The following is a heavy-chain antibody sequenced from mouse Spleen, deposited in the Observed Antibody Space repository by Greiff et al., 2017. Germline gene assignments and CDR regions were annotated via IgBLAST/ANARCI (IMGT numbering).Heavy chain of an antibody. V-gene: IGHV1-15*01. J-gene: IGHJ4*01. CDR3: TRSGGYAMDY. Sequence: QVQLKESGAELVRPGASVTLSCKASGYTFTDYEMHWVKQTPVHGLEWIGAIDPETGGTAYNQKFKGKAILTADKSSSTAYMELRSLTSEDSAVYYCTRSGGYAMDYWGQGTSVTVSS. CDR1: GYTFTDYE. D-gene: IGHD3-1*01. CDR2: IDPETGGT.